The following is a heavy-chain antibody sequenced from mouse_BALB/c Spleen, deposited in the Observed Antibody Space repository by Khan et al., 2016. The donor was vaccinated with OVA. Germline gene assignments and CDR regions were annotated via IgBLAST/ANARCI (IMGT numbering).Heavy chain of an antibody. V-gene: IGHV14-3*02. CDR1: GFNIKDTY. D-gene: IGHD2-1*01. J-gene: IGHJ3*01. CDR3: ATRDGNPFAY. Sequence: VQLKQSGAELVKPGASVNLSCSASGFNIKDTYIHWVKQRPEQGLAWIGRIDPPNDDSKFGPKFQDKATLPADTSSNTAYLLLTSLTSEDTAVXYCATRDGNPFAYWGQGTLVSVSA. CDR2: IDPPNDDS.